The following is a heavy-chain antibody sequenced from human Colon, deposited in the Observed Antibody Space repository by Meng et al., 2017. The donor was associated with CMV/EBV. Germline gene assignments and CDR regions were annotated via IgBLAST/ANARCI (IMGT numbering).Heavy chain of an antibody. D-gene: IGHD3-10*02. V-gene: IGHV4-39*07. CDR2: IYNSGSA. CDR3: ARVVLNFFDY. CDR1: GGSFTSNSYF. Sequence: QLRLEDEGPGMGKPSEPLSLTCTVSGGSFTSNSYFWGWIRQPPGKGLEYIGSIYNSGSAYYNPSLKSRVTISLDTSKNQFSLKLSSVTAADTAMYYCARVVLNFFDYWGQGTLVTVSS. J-gene: IGHJ4*02.